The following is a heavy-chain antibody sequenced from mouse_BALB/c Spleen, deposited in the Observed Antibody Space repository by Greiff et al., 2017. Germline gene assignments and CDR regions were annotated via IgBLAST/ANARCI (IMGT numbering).Heavy chain of an antibody. J-gene: IGHJ4*01. CDR2: ISDGGSYT. V-gene: IGHV5-4*02. D-gene: IGHD2-4*01. CDR1: GFTFSDYY. CDR3: ARDRDYYDYAYAMDY. Sequence: DVMLVESGGGLVKPGGSLKLSCAASGFTFSDYYMYWVRQTPEKRLEWVATISDGGSYTYYPDSVKGRFTISRDNAKNNLYLQMSSLKSEDTAMYYCARDRDYYDYAYAMDYWGQGTSVTVSS.